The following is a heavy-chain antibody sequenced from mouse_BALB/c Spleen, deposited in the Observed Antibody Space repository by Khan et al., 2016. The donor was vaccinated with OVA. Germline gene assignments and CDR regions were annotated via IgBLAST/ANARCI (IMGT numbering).Heavy chain of an antibody. CDR3: PSGGFYFGGRKNAWFAY. CDR2: INTYTGEP. D-gene: IGHD1-1*01. CDR1: GYNFTNYG. V-gene: IGHV9-3-1*01. J-gene: IGHJ3*01. Sequence: QIQLVQSGPELKKPGETVKLSCKASGYNFTNYGMNWVQQAPGQGLMWMGLINTYTGEPTYAYDLRGRFAFSLETSASTSYLQINNHKNEDTATFYCPSGGFYFGGRKNAWFAYWGHGTMVTVSA.